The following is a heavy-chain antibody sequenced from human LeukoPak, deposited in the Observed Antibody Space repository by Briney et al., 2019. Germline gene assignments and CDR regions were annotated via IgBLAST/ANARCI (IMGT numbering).Heavy chain of an antibody. V-gene: IGHV4-59*11. J-gene: IGHJ6*03. D-gene: IGHD2-15*01. Sequence: TSETLSLTCTVSGGSISSHYWTWIRQSPVKGLEWIGDISNSGSTSYNPSLKSRVTISIDTSKNQFSLKLSSVTAADTAVYYCGRDALVGYFSYYYMDVWGKGTTVTVSS. CDR3: GRDALVGYFSYYYMDV. CDR1: GGSISSHY. CDR2: ISNSGST.